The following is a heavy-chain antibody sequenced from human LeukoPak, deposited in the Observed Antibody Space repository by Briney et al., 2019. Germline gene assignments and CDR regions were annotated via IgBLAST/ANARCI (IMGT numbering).Heavy chain of an antibody. J-gene: IGHJ6*03. D-gene: IGHD6-19*01. CDR1: GFTFSSYA. V-gene: IGHV3-30*01. Sequence: GGSLRLSCAASGFTFSSYAMHWVRQALGKGLEWVAVISYDGSNKYYADSVKGRFTISRDNSKNTLYLQMNSLRAEDTAVYYCARSSSGWDYYYYYMDVWGKGTTVTVSS. CDR2: ISYDGSNK. CDR3: ARSSSGWDYYYYYMDV.